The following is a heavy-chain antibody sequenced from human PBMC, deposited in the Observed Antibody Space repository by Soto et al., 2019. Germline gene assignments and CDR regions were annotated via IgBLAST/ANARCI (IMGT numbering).Heavy chain of an antibody. V-gene: IGHV1-18*01. Sequence: QVQLVQSGAEVKKPGASVKVSCKASGYTFTSYGISWLRQAPGQGLEWMGCISAYNGNTNYAQKLQGRVTMTPDTATSTAYMELRSMRSDDTAVYDCAREIAAAGTYCFDYWGQGTLVTFSS. J-gene: IGHJ4*02. D-gene: IGHD6-13*01. CDR2: ISAYNGNT. CDR1: GYTFTSYG. CDR3: AREIAAAGTYCFDY.